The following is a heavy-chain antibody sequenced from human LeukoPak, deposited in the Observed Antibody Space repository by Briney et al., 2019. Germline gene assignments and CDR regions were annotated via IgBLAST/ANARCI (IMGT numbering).Heavy chain of an antibody. J-gene: IGHJ4*02. V-gene: IGHV3-7*01. CDR2: IKPDGSEK. D-gene: IGHD6-25*01. Sequence: PGGSLRLSCAASGFTFDTCWMGWVRQTPGKGLEWVAKIKPDGSEKNYVDFVKGRFTISRDNAVSSVYLQMNSLRADDTAVYCCVKDQRASYWGQGSLVTVSS. CDR3: VKDQRASY. CDR1: GFTFDTCW.